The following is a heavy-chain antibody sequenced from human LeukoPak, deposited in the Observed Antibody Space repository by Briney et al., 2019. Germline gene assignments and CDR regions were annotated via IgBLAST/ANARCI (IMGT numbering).Heavy chain of an antibody. J-gene: IGHJ4*02. D-gene: IGHD3-3*01. CDR1: GYTFTGYY. CDR3: ARVHPGDFWSGSQYYFDY. CDR2: INPNSGGT. V-gene: IGHV1-2*02. Sequence: GASVKVSCKASGYTFTGYYMHWVRQAPGQGLEWMGWINPNSGGTNYAQKFQGRVTMTRDTSISTAYMELSRLGSDDTAVYYCARVHPGDFWSGSQYYFDYWGQGTLVTVSS.